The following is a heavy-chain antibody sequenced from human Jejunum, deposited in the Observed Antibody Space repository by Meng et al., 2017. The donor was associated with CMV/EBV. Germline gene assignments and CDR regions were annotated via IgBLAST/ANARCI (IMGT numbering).Heavy chain of an antibody. D-gene: IGHD3-9*01. CDR1: GYSISSGYY. CDR3: ARVGYYDWLFYFES. V-gene: IGHV4-38-2*02. CDR2: IYHSGRT. Sequence: SGYSISSGYYWGWSRQPPGKGLEWVATIYHSGRTSYNPSLMSRVTLSVDASKNQFSLTLRSVTAADTAVYYCARVGYYDWLFYFESWGQGTLVTVSS. J-gene: IGHJ4*02.